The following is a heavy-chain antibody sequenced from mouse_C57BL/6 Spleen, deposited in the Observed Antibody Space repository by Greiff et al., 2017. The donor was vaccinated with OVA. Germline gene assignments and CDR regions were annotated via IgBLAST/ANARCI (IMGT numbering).Heavy chain of an antibody. CDR2: ISYSGST. CDR1: GYSITSGYD. V-gene: IGHV3-1*01. Sequence: EVKVVESGPGMVKPSQSLSLTCTVTGYSITSGYDWHWIRHFPGNKLEWMGYISYSGSTNYNPSLKSRISITHDTSKNHFFLKLNSVTTEDTATYYCARDDYYGSTPPWFAYWGQGTLVTVSA. CDR3: ARDDYYGSTPPWFAY. J-gene: IGHJ3*01. D-gene: IGHD1-1*01.